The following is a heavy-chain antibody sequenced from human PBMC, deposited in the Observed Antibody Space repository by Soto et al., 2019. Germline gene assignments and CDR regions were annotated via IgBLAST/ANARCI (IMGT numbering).Heavy chain of an antibody. D-gene: IGHD6-19*01. CDR2: IDPSDSYT. CDR1: GYSFTSYW. J-gene: IGHJ6*02. CDR3: GVAVFGNLPYYYYVMAV. Sequence: GESLKISCKGSGYSFTSYWISWVRQMPGKGLEWMGRIDPSDSYTNYSPSFQGHVTISADKSISTAYLQWSSLKASDTAMYYCGVAVFGNLPYYYYVMAVWGQGTTVTVSS. V-gene: IGHV5-10-1*01.